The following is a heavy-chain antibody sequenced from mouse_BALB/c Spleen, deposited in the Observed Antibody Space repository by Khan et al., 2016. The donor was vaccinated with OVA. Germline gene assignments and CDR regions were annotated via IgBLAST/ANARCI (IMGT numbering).Heavy chain of an antibody. D-gene: IGHD1-1*01. CDR2: INSVGYYT. V-gene: IGHV5-6*01. CDR3: SSHYAGSFDY. Sequence: EVQLVEFGGDLVRPGGSLKLPCAASGFTFSAYGIALVRPSPDKGLEWVATINSVGYYTYYSGSIKGRFILFRDNAKKTLYLTMRSLKSEETAMYYCSSHYAGSFDYWGQGTLVTVSA. J-gene: IGHJ3*01. CDR1: GFTFSAYG.